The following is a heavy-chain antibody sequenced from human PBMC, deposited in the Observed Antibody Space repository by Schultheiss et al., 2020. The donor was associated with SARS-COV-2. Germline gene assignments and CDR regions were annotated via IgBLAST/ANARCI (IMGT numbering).Heavy chain of an antibody. V-gene: IGHV1-18*04. Sequence: ASVKVSCKASGYTFTNYDISWVRHAPGQGLEWMGWISGYNGYTDYAQKFQGRITMTTDTSTSTAYMELRSLRSDDTAVYYCAKYRGWYARPPLLFDYWGQGILVTVSS. CDR3: AKYRGWYARPPLLFDY. D-gene: IGHD6-19*01. CDR2: ISGYNGYT. CDR1: GYTFTNYD. J-gene: IGHJ4*02.